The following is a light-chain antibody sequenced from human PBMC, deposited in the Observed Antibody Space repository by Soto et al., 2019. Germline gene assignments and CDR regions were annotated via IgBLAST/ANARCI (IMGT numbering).Light chain of an antibody. Sequence: DIVLTQSPATLSLSPGERATLSCGASQSITNNYLAWYQQKPGLAPRLLIYDTSKSATGIPDRFSGSWSGTDFTLTISRLAHDDFAAYYCQQFGSLITFGGGTKVEIK. CDR3: QQFGSLIT. CDR2: DTS. CDR1: QSITNNY. J-gene: IGKJ4*01. V-gene: IGKV3D-20*01.